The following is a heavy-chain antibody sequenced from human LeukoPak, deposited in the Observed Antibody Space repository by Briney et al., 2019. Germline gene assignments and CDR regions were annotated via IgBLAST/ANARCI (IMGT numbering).Heavy chain of an antibody. CDR3: ARDAAKGFDF. Sequence: GGSLRLSCAAAGFTFSNYAVTWVRQAPGKGLEWVANIKDDGRDKYYVDSVRGRLTISKDNAKNSVYLQMNSLRVEDTAVYYCARDAAKGFDFWGQGTLVTVSS. J-gene: IGHJ4*02. CDR1: GFTFSNYA. CDR2: IKDDGRDK. D-gene: IGHD6-25*01. V-gene: IGHV3-7*01.